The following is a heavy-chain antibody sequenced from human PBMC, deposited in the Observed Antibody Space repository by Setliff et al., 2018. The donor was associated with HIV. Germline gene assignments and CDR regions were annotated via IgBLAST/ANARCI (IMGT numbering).Heavy chain of an antibody. CDR3: ASDSPTVRFEELSEHFYFYMDV. Sequence: SVKVSCKASGGAFSTFAFNWVRQAPGQGLEWMGGIIPIYGTANYAQRFLGRATITADGSSGTMELTSLRSEDTAVYYCASDSPTVRFEELSEHFYFYMDVWGRGTPVTVSS. V-gene: IGHV1-69*13. J-gene: IGHJ6*03. D-gene: IGHD3-10*01. CDR2: IIPIYGTA. CDR1: GGAFSTFA.